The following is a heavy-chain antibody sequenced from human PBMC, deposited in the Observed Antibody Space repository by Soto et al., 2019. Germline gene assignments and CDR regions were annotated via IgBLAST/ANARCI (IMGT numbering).Heavy chain of an antibody. CDR3: ARDAEDIVVVPAAIGWFDP. V-gene: IGHV3-30-3*01. Sequence: GGSLRLSCAASGFTFSSYAMHWVRQAPGKGLEWVAVISYDGSNKYYADSVKGRFTISRDNSKNTLYLQMNSLRAEDTAVYYCARDAEDIVVVPAAIGWFDPWGQGTLVTVSS. CDR1: GFTFSSYA. J-gene: IGHJ5*02. CDR2: ISYDGSNK. D-gene: IGHD2-2*02.